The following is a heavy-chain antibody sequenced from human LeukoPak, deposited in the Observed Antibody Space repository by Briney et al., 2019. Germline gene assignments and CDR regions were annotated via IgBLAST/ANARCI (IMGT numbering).Heavy chain of an antibody. J-gene: IGHJ4*02. Sequence: GGSLRLSCAASRLTFSNYAMSWVRQAPGKGLEWVSVISGSGDFTYYADSVRDRFTISRDNSRDTLFLQMNSLGAEDTAVYFCAKDMRDYGSGTYYSRFNNWGQGTLVTVSS. CDR1: RLTFSNYA. V-gene: IGHV3-23*01. CDR3: AKDMRDYGSGTYYSRFNN. CDR2: ISGSGDFT. D-gene: IGHD3-10*01.